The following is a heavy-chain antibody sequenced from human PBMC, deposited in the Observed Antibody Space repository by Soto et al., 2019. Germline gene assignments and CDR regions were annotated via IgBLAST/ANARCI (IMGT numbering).Heavy chain of an antibody. CDR2: IDPSDSQT. CDR3: ARQIYDSDTGPNFQYYFDS. J-gene: IGHJ4*02. CDR1: GYSFAVYW. D-gene: IGHD3-22*01. V-gene: IGHV5-10-1*01. Sequence: GESLKISGNGSGYSFAVYWITWVLQKPGKGLEWMGRIDPSDSQTYYSPSFRGHVTISVTKSITTVFLQWSSLRASDTAMYYCARQIYDSDTGPNFQYYFDSWGQGTPVTVSS.